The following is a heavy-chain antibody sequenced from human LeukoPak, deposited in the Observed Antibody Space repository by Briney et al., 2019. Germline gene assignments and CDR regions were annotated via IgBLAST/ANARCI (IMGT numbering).Heavy chain of an antibody. Sequence: GGSLRLSCAASGFTLSSQTMSWVRQAPGKGLEWVSGISGSGGSTNYADSVKGRFTISRDNSKNTMYLQMNSLRAEDTAIYYCAKRGYSSGWSFDYWGQGILVTLSS. CDR3: AKRGYSSGWSFDY. CDR2: ISGSGGST. J-gene: IGHJ4*02. CDR1: GFTLSSQT. D-gene: IGHD6-19*01. V-gene: IGHV3-23*01.